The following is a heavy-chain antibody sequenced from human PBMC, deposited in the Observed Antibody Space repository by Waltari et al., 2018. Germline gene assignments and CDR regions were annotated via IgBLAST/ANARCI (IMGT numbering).Heavy chain of an antibody. Sequence: QVQLVQSGAEVTKPGASVKVSCNASGYTFTSSDINWLRQAIGQGLEWMGWMNPNSGNTGYAQKFQGRVTMTRNTSISTAYMELSSLRSEDTAVYYCARGKSFTGYHYGMDVWGQGTTVTVSS. CDR3: ARGKSFTGYHYGMDV. CDR2: MNPNSGNT. J-gene: IGHJ6*02. D-gene: IGHD2-8*02. V-gene: IGHV1-8*01. CDR1: GYTFTSSD.